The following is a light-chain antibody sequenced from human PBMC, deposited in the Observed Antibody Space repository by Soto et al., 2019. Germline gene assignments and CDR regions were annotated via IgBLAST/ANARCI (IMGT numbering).Light chain of an antibody. CDR3: QKYTTVPA. CDR1: QGISNY. Sequence: DIQMTQSPSSLSASVGDRVTITCRASQGISNYLAWYQQIPGKVPKLLISAASTLQSGVPSRFSGSGSGTDFTLTISSLHPEDVATYYCQKYTTVPAFGGGTKVEIK. J-gene: IGKJ4*01. CDR2: AAS. V-gene: IGKV1-27*01.